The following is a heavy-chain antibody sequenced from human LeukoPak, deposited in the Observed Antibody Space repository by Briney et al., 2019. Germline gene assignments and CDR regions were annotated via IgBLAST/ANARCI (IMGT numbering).Heavy chain of an antibody. J-gene: IGHJ4*02. CDR1: GFTFSSYS. CDR2: ISSSSSYI. V-gene: IGHV3-21*01. D-gene: IGHD3-10*01. CDR3: ARTPGGSGSEYYFDY. Sequence: GGSLRLSCAASGFTFSSYSMNWVRQAPGKGLEWVSSISSSSSYICHADSVKGRFTISRDNAKNSLYLQMNSLRAEDTAVYYCARTPGGSGSEYYFDYWGQGTLVTVSS.